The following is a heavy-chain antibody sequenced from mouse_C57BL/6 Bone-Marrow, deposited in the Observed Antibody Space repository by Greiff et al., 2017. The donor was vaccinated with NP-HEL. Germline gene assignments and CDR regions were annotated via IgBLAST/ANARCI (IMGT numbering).Heavy chain of an antibody. CDR3: ARGVGH. CDR1: GYTFTDYY. V-gene: IGHV1-76*01. Sequence: QVQLQQSGAELVRPGASVKLSCKASGYTFTDYYINWVKQRPGQGLEWIVRIYPGSGNTYYNEKFKGKATLTAEKSSSTAYMQLSSLTSEDSAVYFCARGVGHWGQGTTLTVSS. CDR2: IYPGSGNT. D-gene: IGHD4-1*01. J-gene: IGHJ2*01.